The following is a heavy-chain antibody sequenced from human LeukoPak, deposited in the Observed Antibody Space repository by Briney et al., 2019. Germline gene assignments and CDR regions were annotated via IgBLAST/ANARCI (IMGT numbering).Heavy chain of an antibody. CDR2: TYYRSKWYN. D-gene: IGHD4/OR15-4a*01. CDR1: RDSVSSNSTA. V-gene: IGHV6-1*01. J-gene: IGHJ3*02. CDR3: ARKRLSADSFDI. Sequence: SQTLSLTCAISRDSVSSNSTAWNWIRQSPSRGLEWLGRTYYRSKWYNDYTVSVKSRITFNPDTSKNQFSLHLNSVTPEDTAVYYCARKRLSADSFDIWGQGTMVTVSS.